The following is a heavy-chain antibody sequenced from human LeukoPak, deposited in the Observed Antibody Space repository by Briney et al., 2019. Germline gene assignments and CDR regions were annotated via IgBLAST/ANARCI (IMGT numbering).Heavy chain of an antibody. CDR3: AKGTIAAAP. D-gene: IGHD6-13*01. J-gene: IGHJ5*02. CDR1: GFTFSSFA. V-gene: IGHV3-23*01. CDR2: ISDSSGST. Sequence: GGSLRLSCAASGFTFSSFAMTWVRQAPGKGLEWVSVISDSSGSTSYADSVKGRFTISRDNSKNTLYLQMNTLGAEDTAIYYCAKGTIAAAPWGQGTLVTVSS.